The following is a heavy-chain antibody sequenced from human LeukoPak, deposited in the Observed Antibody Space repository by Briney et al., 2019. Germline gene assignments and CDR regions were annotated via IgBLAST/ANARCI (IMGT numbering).Heavy chain of an antibody. CDR3: ARDLSIAVAGTDY. Sequence: GGSLRLSCAASGFTFSSYSMNWVRQAPGKGLEWVSSISSSSSYIYYADSVKGRFTISRDNAKNSLYLQMNSLRAEDTAVYYCARDLSIAVAGTDYWGQGTLVTVSS. D-gene: IGHD6-19*01. CDR2: ISSSSSYI. CDR1: GFTFSSYS. J-gene: IGHJ4*02. V-gene: IGHV3-21*01.